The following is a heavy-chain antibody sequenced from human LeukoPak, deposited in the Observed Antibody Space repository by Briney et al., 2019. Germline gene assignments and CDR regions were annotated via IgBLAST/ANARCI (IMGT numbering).Heavy chain of an antibody. J-gene: IGHJ5*02. CDR3: ARGGGYSSSWYLPYWFDP. D-gene: IGHD6-13*01. CDR2: IYDSGST. Sequence: PSETLSLTCTVSGGSIRSSYYYWGWIRQPPGKGLEWIGSIYDSGSTYYNPSLKSRVTISVDTSKNQFSLKLSSATAADTAVYYCARGGGYSSSWYLPYWFDPWGQGTLVTVSS. V-gene: IGHV4-39*01. CDR1: GGSIRSSYYY.